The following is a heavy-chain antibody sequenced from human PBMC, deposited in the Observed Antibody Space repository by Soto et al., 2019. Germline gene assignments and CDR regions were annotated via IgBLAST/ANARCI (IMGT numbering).Heavy chain of an antibody. J-gene: IGHJ3*02. CDR2: ISSSSSYT. CDR3: ARDLRVTIFGVPGAFDI. V-gene: IGHV3-11*06. CDR1: GFTFSDYY. D-gene: IGHD3-3*01. Sequence: PGGSLILSCAASGFTFSDYYMSWIRQAPGKGLEWVSYISSSSSYTNYADSVKGRFTISRDNAKNSLYLQMNSLRAEDTAVYYCARDLRVTIFGVPGAFDIWGQGTMVTVSS.